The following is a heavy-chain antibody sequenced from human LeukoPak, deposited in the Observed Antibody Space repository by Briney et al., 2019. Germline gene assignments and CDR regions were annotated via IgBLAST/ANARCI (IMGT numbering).Heavy chain of an antibody. CDR3: ARDGDLSRLDP. J-gene: IGHJ5*02. V-gene: IGHV3-7*01. CDR1: GFSISNYW. D-gene: IGHD7-27*01. Sequence: GGSLRLSCAASGFSISNYWMTWVRQVPGKGLEWVANINQDGIEKYYVDSVKGRFTISRDNAKNSLFLQMNSLRAEDTALYYCARDGDLSRLDPWGQGSLVTVSS. CDR2: INQDGIEK.